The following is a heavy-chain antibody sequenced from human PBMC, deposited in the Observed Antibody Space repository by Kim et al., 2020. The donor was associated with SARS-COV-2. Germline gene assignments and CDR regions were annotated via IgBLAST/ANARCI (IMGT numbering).Heavy chain of an antibody. CDR3: ARFSRYGDYVDY. J-gene: IGHJ4*02. D-gene: IGHD4-17*01. CDR2: IYYSGST. CDR1: GGSISSSSYY. Sequence: SQTLSLTCTVSGGSISSSSYYWGWICQPPGKGLEWIGSIYYSGSTYYNPSLKSRVTISVDTSKNQFSLKLSSVTAADTAVYYCARFSRYGDYVDYWGQGTLVTVSS. V-gene: IGHV4-39*07.